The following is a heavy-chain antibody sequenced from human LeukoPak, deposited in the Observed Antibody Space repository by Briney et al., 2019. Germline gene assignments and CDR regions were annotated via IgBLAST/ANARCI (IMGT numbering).Heavy chain of an antibody. Sequence: SETLSLTCTVSGGSVSSGSYYWSWIRQPPGKGLEWIGYIYYSGSTNYNPSLKSRVTISVDTSKNQFSLKLSSVTAADTAVYYCARAATGPAAFYFDYWGQGTLVTVSS. CDR2: IYYSGST. V-gene: IGHV4-61*01. J-gene: IGHJ4*02. CDR1: GGSVSSGSYY. D-gene: IGHD6-13*01. CDR3: ARAATGPAAFYFDY.